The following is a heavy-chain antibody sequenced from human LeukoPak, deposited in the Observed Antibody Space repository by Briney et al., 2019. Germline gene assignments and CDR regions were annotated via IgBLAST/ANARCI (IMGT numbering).Heavy chain of an antibody. Sequence: TGGSLRLSCAASGFTFSSYAMSWVRQAPGKGLEWVSAISGSGRSTFYADSVKGRFTISRDNAKNSLFLQMNSLRAEDTAVYYCARAKFSAYTGNPGARKSSYDMDVWGKGTTVTVSS. CDR3: ARAKFSAYTGNPGARKSSYDMDV. CDR1: GFTFSSYA. D-gene: IGHD1-26*01. J-gene: IGHJ6*03. CDR2: ISGSGRST. V-gene: IGHV3-23*01.